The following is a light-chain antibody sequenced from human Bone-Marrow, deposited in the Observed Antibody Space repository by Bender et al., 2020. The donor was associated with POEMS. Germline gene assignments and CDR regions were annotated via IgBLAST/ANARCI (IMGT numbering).Light chain of an antibody. Sequence: QSVLTQPPSVSGAPGQRVTISCTGSSSNTGSGYDINWYQHLPGTAPKLLIYGYNNRPSGVPDRFSGSKSGTSASLAITGLQAEDEGDYYCSSYAGSDTWVVGGGTKLTVL. CDR2: GYN. V-gene: IGLV1-40*01. CDR1: SSNTGSGYD. CDR3: SSYAGSDTWV. J-gene: IGLJ3*02.